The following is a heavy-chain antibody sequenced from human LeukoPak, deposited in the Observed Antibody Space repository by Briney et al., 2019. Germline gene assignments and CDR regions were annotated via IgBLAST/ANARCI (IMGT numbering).Heavy chain of an antibody. CDR2: ISYDGANT. CDR3: ARMLKVSVVGARGPFDY. J-gene: IGHJ4*02. D-gene: IGHD1-26*01. CDR1: GFTFNTYA. Sequence: GGSLRLSCAASGFTFNTYAIHWVRQAPGKGLEWVAVISYDGANTYYADSVKGRFTISRDNSKNTLHLQMNSLRVEDTGVYYCARMLKVSVVGARGPFDYWGQGTLVTVSS. V-gene: IGHV3-30-3*01.